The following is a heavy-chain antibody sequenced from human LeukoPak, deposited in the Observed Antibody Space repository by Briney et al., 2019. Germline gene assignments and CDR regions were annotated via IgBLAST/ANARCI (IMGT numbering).Heavy chain of an antibody. CDR2: ISGSGSGT. V-gene: IGHV3-23*01. J-gene: IGHJ5*02. CDR1: GFTLSSYP. D-gene: IGHD6-13*01. Sequence: GGSLRLSCAASGFTLSSYPMSWVRQAPGKGLEWVSTISGSGSGTYYADSVKGRFIISRDNSKNTLYLQMNSLRGEDTAVYYCAKEATGYSSSPFNWFDPRGQGTLVTVSS. CDR3: AKEATGYSSSPFNWFDP.